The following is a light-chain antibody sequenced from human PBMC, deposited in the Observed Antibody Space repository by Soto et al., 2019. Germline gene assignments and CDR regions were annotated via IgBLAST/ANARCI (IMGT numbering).Light chain of an antibody. CDR1: QIVSIN. Sequence: EIVRTHSPATLSVSPGERATLSFRSIQIVSINLSWYQQKPGQAPSLLIYGSSTRATGIPDRFSGSGSGTDFTLTISRLEPEDFAVYYCQQYGSSPPWTFGQGTKVDIK. V-gene: IGKV3-20*01. CDR3: QQYGSSPPWT. CDR2: GSS. J-gene: IGKJ1*01.